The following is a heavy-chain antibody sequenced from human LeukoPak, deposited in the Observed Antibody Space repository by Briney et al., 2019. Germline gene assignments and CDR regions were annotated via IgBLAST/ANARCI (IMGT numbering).Heavy chain of an antibody. D-gene: IGHD1-7*01. V-gene: IGHV3-74*01. CDR3: ARDPSLKTGTTGDY. CDR1: GFTFSGDW. J-gene: IGHJ4*02. CDR2: VSSAGYTT. Sequence: GGSLRLSCAASGFTFSGDWMHWVRQAPGKGLVWVSHVSSAGYTTRYADSVKGRFTISRDNAKNTLYLQMNSLRAEDTAVYYCARDPSLKTGTTGDYWGQGTLVTVSS.